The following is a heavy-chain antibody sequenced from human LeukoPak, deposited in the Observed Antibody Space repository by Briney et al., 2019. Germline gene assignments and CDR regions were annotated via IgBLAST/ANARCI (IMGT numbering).Heavy chain of an antibody. J-gene: IGHJ4*02. Sequence: SEALSLTCTVPGASISTYYWSWIRQPPGKGLEWIGYIFYSVSTNYNPSLKSRVTLSVGPSKNQFSLKLSSVTASDTAVYYCARLSLVTVTFDYWGQGTLVTVSS. CDR3: ARLSLVTVTFDY. CDR2: IFYSVST. CDR1: GASISTYY. V-gene: IGHV4-59*01. D-gene: IGHD4-17*01.